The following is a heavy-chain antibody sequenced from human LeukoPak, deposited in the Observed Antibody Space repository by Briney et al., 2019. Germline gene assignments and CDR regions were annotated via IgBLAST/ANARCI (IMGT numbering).Heavy chain of an antibody. J-gene: IGHJ1*01. CDR2: IYYSGST. V-gene: IGHV4-39*01. Sequence: SETLSLTCTISGDSISSSSYYWDWIRQCPGKGLEWIGTIYYSGSTYYNASLKSRLFISIDTSNNQFSLRLSFVTAADTAVYYCARRRYYDSTGYSDWGQGTLITVSS. CDR1: GDSISSSSYY. CDR3: ARRRYYDSTGYSD. D-gene: IGHD3-22*01.